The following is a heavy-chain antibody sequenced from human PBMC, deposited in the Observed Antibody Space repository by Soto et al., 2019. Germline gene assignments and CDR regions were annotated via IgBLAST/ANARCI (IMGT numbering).Heavy chain of an antibody. CDR2: INHSGST. CDR1: GGSFSGYY. V-gene: IGHV4-34*01. J-gene: IGHJ4*02. CDR3: ARATEWLRLRSHLDY. D-gene: IGHD5-12*01. Sequence: ETLSLTCAVYGGSFSGYYWSWIRQPPGKGLEWIGEINHSGSTNYNPSLKSRVTISVDTSKNQFSLKLSSVTAADTAVYYCARATEWLRLRSHLDYWGQGTLVTVSS.